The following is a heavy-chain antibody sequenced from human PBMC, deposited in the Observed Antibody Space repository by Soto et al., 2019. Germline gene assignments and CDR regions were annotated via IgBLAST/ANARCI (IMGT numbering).Heavy chain of an antibody. CDR2: INPNSGGT. CDR1: GYTFTGYY. Sequence: ASVKVSCKASGYTFTGYYMHWVRQAPGQGLEWMGWINPNSGGTNYAQKFQGWVTMTRDTSISTAYMELSRLRSDDTAVYYCARSLGTTGTTDAFAIWGQGTMVTVSS. D-gene: IGHD1-1*01. J-gene: IGHJ3*02. V-gene: IGHV1-2*04. CDR3: ARSLGTTGTTDAFAI.